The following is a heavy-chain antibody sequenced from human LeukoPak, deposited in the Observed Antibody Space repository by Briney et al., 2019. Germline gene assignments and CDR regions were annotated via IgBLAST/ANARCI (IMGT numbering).Heavy chain of an antibody. CDR3: ASDSGYDKAAY. CDR2: IYSGGST. D-gene: IGHD5-12*01. Sequence: PGRSLRLSCAASGFTVSSNYMSWVRQAPGKGLEWVSVIYSGGSTYYADSVKGRFTISRDNSKNTLYLQMNSLRAEDTAVYYCASDSGYDKAAYWGQGTLVTVPS. CDR1: GFTVSSNY. J-gene: IGHJ4*02. V-gene: IGHV3-53*01.